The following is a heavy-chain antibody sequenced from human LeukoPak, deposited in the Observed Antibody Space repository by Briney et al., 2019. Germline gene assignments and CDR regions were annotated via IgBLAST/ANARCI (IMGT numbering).Heavy chain of an antibody. CDR3: ARDPHYDSSGRYHFDI. CDR1: GGSISSGDYY. D-gene: IGHD3-22*01. J-gene: IGHJ3*02. Sequence: SETLSLTCTVSGGSISSGDYYWSWIRQPPGKGLEWVGYIYYSGSTYYNPSLKGRVTISVDTSKNQFSLKLSSVTAADTAVYYCARDPHYDSSGRYHFDIWGQGTMVTVSS. CDR2: IYYSGST. V-gene: IGHV4-30-4*01.